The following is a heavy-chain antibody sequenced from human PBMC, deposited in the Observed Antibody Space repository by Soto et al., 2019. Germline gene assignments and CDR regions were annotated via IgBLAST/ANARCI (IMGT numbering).Heavy chain of an antibody. CDR2: MNPNSGNT. D-gene: IGHD3-3*01. V-gene: IGHV1-8*01. CDR1: GYTFTSYD. CDR3: ARERFSRSGYYQYFDY. Sequence: GASVKVSCKASGYTFTSYDINWVRQATGQGLEWMGWMNPNSGNTGYAQKFQGRVTMTRNTSISTAYMELSSLRSEDTAVYYCARERFSRSGYYQYFDYWGQGTLVTVSS. J-gene: IGHJ4*02.